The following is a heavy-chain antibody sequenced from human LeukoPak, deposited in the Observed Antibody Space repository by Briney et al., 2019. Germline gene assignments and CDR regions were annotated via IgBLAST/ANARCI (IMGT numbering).Heavy chain of an antibody. CDR2: ISHDGTVT. J-gene: IGHJ4*02. D-gene: IGHD2-2*01. Sequence: GGSLRLSCAASGFTFSSYGMQWVRQAPDKGLEWVAVISHDGTVTYYAESVKDRFTISRDKAKNTLSLQMNSLRVEDTGLYYCAKESTARSARSFDYWGQGTLVTVSP. CDR3: AKESTARSARSFDY. V-gene: IGHV3-30*18. CDR1: GFTFSSYG.